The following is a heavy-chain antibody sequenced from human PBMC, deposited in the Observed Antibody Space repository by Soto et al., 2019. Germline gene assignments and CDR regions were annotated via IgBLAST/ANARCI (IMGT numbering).Heavy chain of an antibody. J-gene: IGHJ4*02. CDR3: ARDIVVVPAAISPGY. D-gene: IGHD2-2*01. Sequence: QVQLVQSGAEVKKPGASVKVSCKASGYTFTSYGISWVRQAPGQGLERMGWISAYNGNTNYAQKLQGRVTMTTDTSTSTAYMELRSLRSDDTAVYYCARDIVVVPAAISPGYWGQGTLVTVSS. V-gene: IGHV1-18*01. CDR2: ISAYNGNT. CDR1: GYTFTSYG.